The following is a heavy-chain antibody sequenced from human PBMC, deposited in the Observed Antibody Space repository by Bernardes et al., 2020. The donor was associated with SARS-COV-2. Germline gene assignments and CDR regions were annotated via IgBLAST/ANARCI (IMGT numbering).Heavy chain of an antibody. CDR2: TYYTGNT. J-gene: IGHJ4*02. Sequence: SQTLSLTCTVSGGSFSSGDSYWSWLRQTPGKCLEWIGYTYYTGNTYYNPSLKSLLTISVDTSKSQFALNLNSVTAADTAVYFCARGRLQLWGYVDSWGRGTLVTVSS. D-gene: IGHD1-1*01. V-gene: IGHV4-30-4*01. CDR3: ARGRLQLWGYVDS. CDR1: GGSFSSGDSY.